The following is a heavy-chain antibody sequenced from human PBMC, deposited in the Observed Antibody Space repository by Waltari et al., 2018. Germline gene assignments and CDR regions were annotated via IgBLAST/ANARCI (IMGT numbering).Heavy chain of an antibody. CDR3: ASGGWGFYLGY. CDR2: ISADSSYR. Sequence: EVQLVESGGGLVKPGGSLRLPCAASGFSFSTYSMNWVRQAPGKGLEWISSISADSSYRHYAESVKGRFTVSRDNAKNSLSLQINSLRAEDTAVYYCASGGWGFYLGYWGQGALVTVSS. J-gene: IGHJ4*02. V-gene: IGHV3-21*01. D-gene: IGHD3-16*01. CDR1: GFSFSTYS.